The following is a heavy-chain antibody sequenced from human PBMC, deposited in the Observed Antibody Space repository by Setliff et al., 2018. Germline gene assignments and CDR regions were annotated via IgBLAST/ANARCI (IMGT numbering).Heavy chain of an antibody. CDR3: ARGYSSSWQSRMGFDP. CDR2: INPNSGNT. D-gene: IGHD6-13*01. Sequence: ASVKVSCKASGYTFTGYYMHWVRQAPGQGLEWMGRINPNSGNTNYAQKLQGRVTMTTDTSTSTAYMELRSLRSDDTAVYYCARGYSSSWQSRMGFDPWGQGTLVTVSS. CDR1: GYTFTGYY. V-gene: IGHV1-2*06. J-gene: IGHJ5*02.